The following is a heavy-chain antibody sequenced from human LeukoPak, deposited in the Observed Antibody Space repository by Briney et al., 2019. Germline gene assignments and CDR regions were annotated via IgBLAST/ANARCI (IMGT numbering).Heavy chain of an antibody. CDR2: ISYDGSNK. Sequence: GGSLRLSCAASGFTFSSYGMHWVRQAPGKGLEWVAVISYDGSNKYYADSVKGRFTISRDNSKNTLYLQMNSLRAEDTAVYYCAPGPIQLWRLHFDYWGQGTLVTVSS. D-gene: IGHD5-18*01. CDR3: APGPIQLWRLHFDY. CDR1: GFTFSSYG. J-gene: IGHJ4*02. V-gene: IGHV3-30*03.